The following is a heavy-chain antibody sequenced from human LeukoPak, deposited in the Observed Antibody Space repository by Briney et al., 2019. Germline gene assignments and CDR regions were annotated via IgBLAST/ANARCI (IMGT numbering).Heavy chain of an antibody. Sequence: GGSLRLSCAASGFTFSSYAMHWVRQAPGKGLEWVANTKQDGSEKYYVDSVKGRFTISRDNAKNSLYLQMNSLRAEDTAVYYCARVYSSSFDYWGQGTLVTVSS. D-gene: IGHD6-13*01. CDR3: ARVYSSSFDY. V-gene: IGHV3-7*03. J-gene: IGHJ4*02. CDR1: GFTFSSYA. CDR2: TKQDGSEK.